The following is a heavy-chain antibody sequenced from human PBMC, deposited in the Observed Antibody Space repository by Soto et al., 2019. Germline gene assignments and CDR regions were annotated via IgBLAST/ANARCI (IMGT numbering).Heavy chain of an antibody. CDR1: GGSISSSSYY. D-gene: IGHD2-21*01. V-gene: IGHV4-39*07. J-gene: IGHJ4*02. Sequence: SETLSLTCTVSGGSISSSSYYWGWIRQPPGKGLEWIGSIYYSGSTYYNPSLKSRVTISVDTSKNQFSLKLSSVTAADTAVYYCARVWGYYFDYRGQGTPVTVSS. CDR3: ARVWGYYFDY. CDR2: IYYSGST.